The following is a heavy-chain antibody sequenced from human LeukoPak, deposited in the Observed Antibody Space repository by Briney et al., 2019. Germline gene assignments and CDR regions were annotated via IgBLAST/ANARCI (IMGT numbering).Heavy chain of an antibody. CDR3: ARGGGGYYYGLDV. CDR2: LSSGGNT. J-gene: IGHJ6*02. V-gene: IGHV3-66*01. CDR1: GFTLYTNY. Sequence: PGESLRLSCAASGFTLYTNYMSWVRQAPGRGLEWVSTLSSGGNTYYADSVKGRFTISRDNSQNTLHLQMNRLRAEDTAVYYCARGGGGYYYGLDVWGQGTAVTVSS. D-gene: IGHD4-23*01.